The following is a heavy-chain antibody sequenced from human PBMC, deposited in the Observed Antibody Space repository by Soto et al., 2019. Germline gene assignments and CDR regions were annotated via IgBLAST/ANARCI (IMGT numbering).Heavy chain of an antibody. CDR2: IKSKSAGGTA. D-gene: IGHD2-15*01. CDR3: ATDLPDCSGGTCYQAFDI. Sequence: GGSLRLSCEVSGFTFNNAWMSWVRQAPGKGLEWVGRIKSKSAGGTAEYAAPVKGRFTISRDDSQNTLYVQMNSLKTEDTAVYYCATDLPDCSGGTCYQAFDIWGQGTMSTVSS. J-gene: IGHJ3*02. CDR1: GFTFNNAW. V-gene: IGHV3-15*01.